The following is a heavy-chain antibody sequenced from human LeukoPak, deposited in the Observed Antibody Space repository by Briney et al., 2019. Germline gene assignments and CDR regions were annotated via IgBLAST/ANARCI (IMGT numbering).Heavy chain of an antibody. CDR1: GFTFSSYS. J-gene: IGHJ3*02. Sequence: PGGSLRLSCAASGFTFSSYSMNWVRQAPGKGRDGVASISSSCSYIYNVDSVKGRFTIYRETAKNTLYLQMNSMRAADTAVSYCARASSQGIGDAFDIWGQGTMVTVS. CDR2: ISSSCSYI. D-gene: IGHD6-13*01. CDR3: ARASSQGIGDAFDI. V-gene: IGHV3-21*01.